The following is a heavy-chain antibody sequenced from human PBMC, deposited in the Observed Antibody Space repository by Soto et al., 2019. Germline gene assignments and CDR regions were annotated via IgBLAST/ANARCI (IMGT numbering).Heavy chain of an antibody. V-gene: IGHV1-69*13. CDR2: IIPIFGTA. CDR1: GGTFSSYA. CDR3: AKTTYYDFWSGYFGAPNYYGMDV. Sequence: SVKVSCKASGGTFSSYAISWVRQAPGQGLEWMGGIIPIFGTANYAQKFQGRVTITADESTSTAYMELSSLRSEDTAVYYCAKTTYYDFWSGYFGAPNYYGMDVWGQGTTVTVSS. J-gene: IGHJ6*02. D-gene: IGHD3-3*01.